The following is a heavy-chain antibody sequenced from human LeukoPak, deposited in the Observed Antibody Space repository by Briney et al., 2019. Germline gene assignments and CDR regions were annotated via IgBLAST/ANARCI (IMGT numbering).Heavy chain of an antibody. D-gene: IGHD3-22*01. CDR3: AKDGDSQYYYDRSGPLGY. Sequence: PGGSLRLSCAASGFTFDDYTMHWVRQAPGKGLEWVSLISWDGGSTYYADSVKGRFTISRDNSKNSLYLQMNSLRTEDTALYYCAKDGDSQYYYDRSGPLGYWGQGTLVPVSS. V-gene: IGHV3-43*01. CDR2: ISWDGGST. J-gene: IGHJ4*02. CDR1: GFTFDDYT.